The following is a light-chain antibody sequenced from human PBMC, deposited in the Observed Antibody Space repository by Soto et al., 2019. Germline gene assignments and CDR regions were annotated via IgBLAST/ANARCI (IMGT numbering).Light chain of an antibody. Sequence: DIQMTQSPSSLSASVGDRVTITCRASQDIGPYLAWYQQKSGRVPELLIYSASTLQSGVPSRFSGSGSGADFSRTISGLQPEDAATYYCQKYDSGPLTFGGGTKVEI. CDR2: SAS. CDR1: QDIGPY. J-gene: IGKJ4*01. V-gene: IGKV1-27*01. CDR3: QKYDSGPLT.